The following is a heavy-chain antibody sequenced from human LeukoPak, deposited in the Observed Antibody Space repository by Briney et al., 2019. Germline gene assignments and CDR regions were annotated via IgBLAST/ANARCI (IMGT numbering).Heavy chain of an antibody. V-gene: IGHV3-23*01. CDR3: ASGGSYSTYYFDY. CDR2: ISGSGGST. CDR1: GFTFSSYA. J-gene: IGHJ4*02. D-gene: IGHD1-26*01. Sequence: GGSLRLSCAASGFTFSSYAMSWVRQAPGKGLEWVSAISGSGGSTYYADSVKGRFTISRDNSKNTLYLQMNSLRAEDTAVYYCASGGSYSTYYFDYWGQGTLVTVSS.